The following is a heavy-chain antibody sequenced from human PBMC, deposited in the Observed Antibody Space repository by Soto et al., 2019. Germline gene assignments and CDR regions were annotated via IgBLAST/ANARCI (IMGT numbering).Heavy chain of an antibody. D-gene: IGHD2-15*01. CDR2: ISGSGGST. J-gene: IGHJ6*03. CDR1: GFTFSSYA. CDR3: AKGLGVVVVAATQDYYMDV. Sequence: GGSLRLSCAASGFTFSSYAMSWVRQAPGKGLEWVSAISGSGGSTYYADSVKGRFTISRDNSKNTLYLQMNSLRAEDTAVYYCAKGLGVVVVAATQDYYMDVWGKGTTVTVSS. V-gene: IGHV3-23*01.